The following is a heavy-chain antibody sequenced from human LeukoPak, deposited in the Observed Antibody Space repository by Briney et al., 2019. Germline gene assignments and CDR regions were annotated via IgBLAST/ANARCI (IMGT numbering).Heavy chain of an antibody. CDR1: GFTFSSYG. D-gene: IGHD1/OR15-1a*01. CDR2: ISYDGSNK. J-gene: IGHJ5*02. V-gene: IGHV3-30*18. CDR3: AKNWNKELDP. Sequence: GRSLRLSCAASGFTFSSYGMHWVRQAPGKGLEWVAVISYDGSNKYYADSVKGRFTISRDNSKNTLYLQMNSLRAEDTAVYHCAKNWNKELDPWGQGTLVTVSS.